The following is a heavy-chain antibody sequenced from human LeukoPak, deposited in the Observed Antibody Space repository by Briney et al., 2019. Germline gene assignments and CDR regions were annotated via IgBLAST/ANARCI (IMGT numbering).Heavy chain of an antibody. CDR3: AGRLWRRDGYNLSAFDI. D-gene: IGHD5-24*01. J-gene: IGHJ3*02. V-gene: IGHV4-61*01. Sequence: SETLSLTCTVFGGSVSSGRNYWNWIRQPPGKGLEWIGYIYYSGSTNYNPSLKSRVTISVDTSKNQFSLKLSSVTAADTAVYYCAGRLWRRDGYNLSAFDIWGQGTMVTVSS. CDR2: IYYSGST. CDR1: GGSVSSGRNY.